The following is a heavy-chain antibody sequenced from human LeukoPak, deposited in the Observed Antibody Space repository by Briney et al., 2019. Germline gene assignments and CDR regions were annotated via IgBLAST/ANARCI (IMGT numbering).Heavy chain of an antibody. CDR1: GFTFSSYS. D-gene: IGHD5-12*01. J-gene: IGHJ4*02. V-gene: IGHV3-21*01. Sequence: GGSLRLSCAASGFTFSSYSMNWVRQAPGMGLEWVSSISSSSSYIYYADSVKGRFTISRDNAKNSLYLQMNSLRAEDTAVYYCARDRSNVDIVATAPFDYWGQGTLVTVSS. CDR2: ISSSSSYI. CDR3: ARDRSNVDIVATAPFDY.